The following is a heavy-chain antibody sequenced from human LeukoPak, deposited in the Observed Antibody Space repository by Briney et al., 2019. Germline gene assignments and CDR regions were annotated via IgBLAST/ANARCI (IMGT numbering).Heavy chain of an antibody. Sequence: GASVKVSCRASGYTFTSYDINWVRQATGQGLEWMGWMNPNSGNTGYAQKFQGRVTMTRNTSISTAYMELSSLRSEDTAVYYCARGDIVVVPAAHDAFDIWGQGTMVTVSS. J-gene: IGHJ3*02. CDR2: MNPNSGNT. CDR1: GYTFTSYD. CDR3: ARGDIVVVPAAHDAFDI. V-gene: IGHV1-8*01. D-gene: IGHD2-2*01.